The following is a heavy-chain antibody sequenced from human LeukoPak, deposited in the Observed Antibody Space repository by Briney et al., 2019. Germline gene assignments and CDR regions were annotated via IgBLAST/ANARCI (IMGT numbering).Heavy chain of an antibody. Sequence: GGSLRLSCAASGFTFSSYGMHWVRQAPGKGLEWVAFIRYDGSNKYYADSVKGRLTISRDNSKNTLYLQMNSLRAEDTAVYYCAKEGGITVATIDYFDYWGQGTLVTVSS. CDR3: AKEGGITVATIDYFDY. D-gene: IGHD5-12*01. J-gene: IGHJ4*02. V-gene: IGHV3-30*02. CDR2: IRYDGSNK. CDR1: GFTFSSYG.